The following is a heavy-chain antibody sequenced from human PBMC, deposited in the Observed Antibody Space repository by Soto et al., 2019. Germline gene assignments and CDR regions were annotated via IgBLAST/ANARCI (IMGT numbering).Heavy chain of an antibody. V-gene: IGHV3-74*01. D-gene: IGHD3-3*01. CDR3: GSLFEF. J-gene: IGHJ1*01. Sequence: PVGSLRLSCAASGFTFRNYWLHWVRQVPGRGPVWLSGVNSDGSATFYADVVKGRFTISRDNTQNTLYLQMNSLRVDDTAVYYCGSLFEFWGQGTLVTVSS. CDR2: VNSDGSAT. CDR1: GFTFRNYW.